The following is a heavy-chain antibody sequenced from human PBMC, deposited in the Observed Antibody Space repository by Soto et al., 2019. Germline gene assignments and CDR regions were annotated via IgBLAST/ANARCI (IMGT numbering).Heavy chain of an antibody. J-gene: IGHJ4*02. V-gene: IGHV1-18*01. CDR2: ISAYNGNT. Sequence: QVQLVQSGAEVKKPGASVKVCCKASGYTFTSYGISWVRQAPGQGLEWLGWISAYNGNTNYAQKLQGRVTMPTGTSSSAAYMELRSLRSDDTAVYYGARVVMGALYYFDYRGQGTLVTVSS. CDR3: ARVVMGALYYFDY. CDR1: GYTFTSYG. D-gene: IGHD2-15*01.